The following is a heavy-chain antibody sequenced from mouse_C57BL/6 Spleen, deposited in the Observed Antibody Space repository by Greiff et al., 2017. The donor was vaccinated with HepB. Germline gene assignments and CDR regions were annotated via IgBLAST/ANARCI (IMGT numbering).Heavy chain of an antibody. V-gene: IGHV1-59*01. Sequence: QVQLQQPGAELVRPGTSVKLSCKASGYTFTSYWMHWVKQRPGQGLEWIGVIDPSDSYTNYNQKFKGKATLTVDTSSSTAYMQLGSLTSEDSAVYYCARWGTEPRYFDVWGTGTTVTVSS. D-gene: IGHD2-14*01. CDR2: IDPSDSYT. J-gene: IGHJ1*03. CDR3: ARWGTEPRYFDV. CDR1: GYTFTSYW.